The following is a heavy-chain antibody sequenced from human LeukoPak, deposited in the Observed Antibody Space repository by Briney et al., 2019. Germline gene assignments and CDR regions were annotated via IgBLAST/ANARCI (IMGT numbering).Heavy chain of an antibody. D-gene: IGHD6-13*01. CDR1: GGSISSYY. CDR3: ARDLGGNGVAAAGTGYYFDY. Sequence: SETLSLTCTVSGGSISSYYWSWIRQPAGKGLEWIGRIYTSGSTNYNPSLKSRVTMSVDTSKNQFSLKLSSVTAADTAVYYCARDLGGNGVAAAGTGYYFDYWGQGTLVTVSS. V-gene: IGHV4-4*07. CDR2: IYTSGST. J-gene: IGHJ4*02.